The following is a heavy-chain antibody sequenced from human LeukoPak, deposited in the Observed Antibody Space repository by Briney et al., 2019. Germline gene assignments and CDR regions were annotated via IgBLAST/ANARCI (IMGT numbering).Heavy chain of an antibody. CDR1: GGTFSSDP. D-gene: IGHD2-2*01. CDR3: ARDKNLGDCGSRSCYGVWPFDI. CDR2: TIPFLGAT. Sequence: SVKVSCKASGGTFSSDPITWVRQAPGQGLEWMGGTIPFLGATTYAQRFQGRISITTDESTTTAYMEQSSLRSEDTAVYYCARDKNLGDCGSRSCYGVWPFDIWGQGTMVTVSS. V-gene: IGHV1-69*05. J-gene: IGHJ3*02.